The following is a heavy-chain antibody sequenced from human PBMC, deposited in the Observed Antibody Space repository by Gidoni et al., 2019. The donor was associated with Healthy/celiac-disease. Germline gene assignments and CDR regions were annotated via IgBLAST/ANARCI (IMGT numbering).Heavy chain of an antibody. V-gene: IGHV4-34*01. CDR2: INHSGST. Sequence: QVQLQQCSAGLLKPSETMSHTCAVYGGSFRGYYWSCIRQPPGTGLEWIGEINHSGSTNYNPSLKSRVTISVDTSKNQFSLKLSSVTAADTAVYYCARGRGLGYSSGWYVPWFDPWGQGTLVTVSS. CDR1: GGSFRGYY. CDR3: ARGRGLGYSSGWYVPWFDP. D-gene: IGHD6-19*01. J-gene: IGHJ5*02.